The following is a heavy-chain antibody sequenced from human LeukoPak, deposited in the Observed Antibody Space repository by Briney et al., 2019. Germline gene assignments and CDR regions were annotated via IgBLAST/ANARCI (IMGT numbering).Heavy chain of an antibody. D-gene: IGHD1-26*01. Sequence: APVKVSCKASGYTFTSYGISWVRQAPGQGLEWMGWISAYNGNTNYAQKLQGRVTMTTDTSTSTAYMELRSLRSDDTAVYYCARDSPRVGIFDYWGQGTLVTVSS. CDR3: ARDSPRVGIFDY. V-gene: IGHV1-18*01. CDR1: GYTFTSYG. CDR2: ISAYNGNT. J-gene: IGHJ4*02.